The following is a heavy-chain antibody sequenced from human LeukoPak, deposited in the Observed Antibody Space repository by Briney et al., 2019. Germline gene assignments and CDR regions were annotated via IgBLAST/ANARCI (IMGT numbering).Heavy chain of an antibody. J-gene: IGHJ6*03. D-gene: IGHD6-13*01. CDR3: ARALSIAAAGMPSRYYYYYYYMDV. V-gene: IGHV3-30*02. Sequence: GGSLRLSCAASGFTFSSYGMHWVRQAPGKGLEWVALIRYVGSNKYYADSVKGRFTISRDNAKNSLYLQMNSLRAEDTALYYCARALSIAAAGMPSRYYYYYYYMDVWGKGTTVTVSS. CDR1: GFTFSSYG. CDR2: IRYVGSNK.